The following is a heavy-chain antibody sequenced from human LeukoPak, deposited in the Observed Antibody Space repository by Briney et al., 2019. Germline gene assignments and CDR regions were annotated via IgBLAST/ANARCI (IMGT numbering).Heavy chain of an antibody. D-gene: IGHD3-22*01. CDR1: GGSISSYY. Sequence: SETLSLTCTVSGGSISSYYWSWLRQPPGKGLEWIGYIYYSGSTNYNPSLKSRVTISVDTSKNQFSLKLSSVTAADTAVYYCARDRYYYDSSGYYYRSDDAFDIWGQGTMVTVSS. CDR3: ARDRYYYDSSGYYYRSDDAFDI. J-gene: IGHJ3*02. CDR2: IYYSGST. V-gene: IGHV4-59*01.